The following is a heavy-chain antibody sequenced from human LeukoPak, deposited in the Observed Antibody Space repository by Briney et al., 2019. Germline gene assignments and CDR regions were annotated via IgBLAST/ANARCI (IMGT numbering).Heavy chain of an antibody. CDR3: ARDKRSSPYYLFDY. Sequence: ASVKVSCKTSGYTFSMNVIHWMCQAPGQRLEWMGWINTGTGKTKYSQKFQGRLSITRDTSANTTSMELSSLRSEDTAVVYCARDKRSSPYYLFDYWGQGTLVTVSS. D-gene: IGHD1-26*01. J-gene: IGHJ4*02. CDR2: INTGTGKT. V-gene: IGHV1-3*04. CDR1: GYTFSMNV.